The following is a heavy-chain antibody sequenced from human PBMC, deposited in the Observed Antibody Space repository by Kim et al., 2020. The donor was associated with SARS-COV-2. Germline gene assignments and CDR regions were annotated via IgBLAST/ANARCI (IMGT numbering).Heavy chain of an antibody. CDR3: ARGLGGSYYPYFDY. Sequence: NPSLKSHCTISVDTSKNQFSLKLSSVTAADTAVYYCARGLGGSYYPYFDYWGQGTLVTVSS. J-gene: IGHJ4*02. D-gene: IGHD1-26*01. V-gene: IGHV4-34*01.